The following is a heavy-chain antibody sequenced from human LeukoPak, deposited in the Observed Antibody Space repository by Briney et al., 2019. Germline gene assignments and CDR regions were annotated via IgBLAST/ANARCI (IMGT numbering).Heavy chain of an antibody. CDR3: ARRHGYMDV. Sequence: SETLSLTCTVSGGSISSSSYYWGWIRQPPGKGLEWIGEINHSGSTNYNPSLKSRVTISVDTSKNQFSLKLSSVTAADTAVYYCARRHGYMDVWGKGTTVTISS. V-gene: IGHV4-39*07. CDR2: INHSGST. J-gene: IGHJ6*03. CDR1: GGSISSSSYY.